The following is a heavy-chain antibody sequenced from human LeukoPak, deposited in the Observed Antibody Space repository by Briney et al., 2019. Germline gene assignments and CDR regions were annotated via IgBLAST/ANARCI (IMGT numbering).Heavy chain of an antibody. CDR3: ASNYYDSSGYRYDY. CDR1: GGPICSSSYY. J-gene: IGHJ4*02. Sequence: SGTLSLTCTVSGGPICSSSYYWGWIRQPPGNGLEWIGSIYYSGHPSYNPSLKSRVTISVDTSKNQSSLKLSSVTAADTAVYYCASNYYDSSGYRYDYWGQGTLVTVSS. D-gene: IGHD3-22*01. CDR2: IYYSGHP. V-gene: IGHV4-39*01.